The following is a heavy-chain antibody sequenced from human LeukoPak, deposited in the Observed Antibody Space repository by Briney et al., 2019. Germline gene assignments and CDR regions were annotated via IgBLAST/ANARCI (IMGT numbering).Heavy chain of an antibody. V-gene: IGHV5-51*01. CDR2: IYPDESNI. CDR1: GYIFTDYW. Sequence: GESLKISCKASGYIFTDYWIGWVRQMPGEGLEWMGIIYPDESNIRYSPSFQGQVTISADKSISTAYLQWSSLKASDTAMYYCARPPSRGYSSSFEYWGQGTLVTVSS. D-gene: IGHD2-2*03. CDR3: ARPPSRGYSSSFEY. J-gene: IGHJ4*02.